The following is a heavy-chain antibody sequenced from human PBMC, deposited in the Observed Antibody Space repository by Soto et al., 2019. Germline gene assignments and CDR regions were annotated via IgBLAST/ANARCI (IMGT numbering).Heavy chain of an antibody. CDR1: GFSFTGYY. Sequence: ASVKVSCKASGFSFTGYYIHWLRQAPGQGLEWMGWINAHSGGTEYAQKFQGRVTLTRDTSIATAYLTLTSLTSDDTALYYCAKELNRQLAYWLASWAQGTQDTVSS. V-gene: IGHV1-2*02. CDR3: AKELNRQLAYWLAS. CDR2: INAHSGGT. D-gene: IGHD6-6*01. J-gene: IGHJ5*01.